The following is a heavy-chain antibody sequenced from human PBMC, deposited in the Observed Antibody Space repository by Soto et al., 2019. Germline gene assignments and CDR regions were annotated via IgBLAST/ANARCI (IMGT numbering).Heavy chain of an antibody. V-gene: IGHV1-18*01. CDR3: ARDRGSYALDY. CDR2: ISANNGNT. Sequence: QVQLVQSGAEVKKPGASVKVSCKASGYTFTSYGFSWVRQAPGQGLEWMGWISANNGNTNYAQKLQGRATMTTDTSTSTDYMELRSLSSDDTAVYYCARDRGSYALDYWGQGTLVTVSS. J-gene: IGHJ4*02. D-gene: IGHD1-26*01. CDR1: GYTFTSYG.